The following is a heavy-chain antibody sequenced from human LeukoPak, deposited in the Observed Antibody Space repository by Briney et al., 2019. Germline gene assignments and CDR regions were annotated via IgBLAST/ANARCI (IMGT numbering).Heavy chain of an antibody. CDR1: GGTFSSYA. CDR2: IIPIFGTA. Sequence: SVKVSCKASGGTFSSYAISWVRQAPGQGLEWMGGIIPIFGTANYAQKFQGRVTITADKSTSTAYMELSSLRSEDTAVYYCARDAWDRYCSSTSCRPYWYFDLWGRGTLVTVSS. V-gene: IGHV1-69*06. J-gene: IGHJ2*01. D-gene: IGHD2-2*01. CDR3: ARDAWDRYCSSTSCRPYWYFDL.